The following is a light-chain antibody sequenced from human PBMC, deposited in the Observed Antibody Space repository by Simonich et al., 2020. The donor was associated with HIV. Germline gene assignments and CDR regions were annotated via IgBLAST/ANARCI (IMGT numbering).Light chain of an antibody. V-gene: IGKV3-15*01. CDR1: KSISSN. CDR3: QQRTNWRT. J-gene: IGKJ1*01. CDR2: GAS. Sequence: EIVMTQSPATLSVSPGERATLSCRSSKSISSNLAWYQQKPGQGPRLLIYGASTRATGIPARFSGSGSGTDFSLTISSLQSEDFAVYYCQQRTNWRTFGQGTKVEIK.